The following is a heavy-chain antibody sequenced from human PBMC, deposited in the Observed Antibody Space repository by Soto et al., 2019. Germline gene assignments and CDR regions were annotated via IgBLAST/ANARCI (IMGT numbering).Heavy chain of an antibody. CDR1: GFTFISYA. CDR2: ISYDGSNK. V-gene: IGHV3-30-3*01. J-gene: IGHJ6*02. CDR3: ASVPDYYYYGMDV. Sequence: GSLRLSCAASGFTFISYAMHWVLQAPGKGLEWVAVISYDGSNKYYADSVKGRFTISRDNSKNTLYLQMNSLRAEDTAVYYCASVPDYYYYGMDVWGQGTTVTVSS. D-gene: IGHD3-10*02.